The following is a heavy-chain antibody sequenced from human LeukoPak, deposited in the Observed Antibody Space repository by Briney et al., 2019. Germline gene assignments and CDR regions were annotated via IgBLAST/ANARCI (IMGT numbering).Heavy chain of an antibody. CDR2: ISGSGGTT. V-gene: IGHV3-23*01. CDR3: AKDHLPGIVVADRDY. D-gene: IGHD6-19*01. CDR1: GFIFSRYG. Sequence: GGSLRLSCAASGFIFSRYGMSWVRQAPGKGLEWVSAISGSGGTTYYADSVKGRFTTSRDNSKNTLYLQINSLRAEDTAVYYCAKDHLPGIVVADRDYWGQGTLVTVSS. J-gene: IGHJ4*02.